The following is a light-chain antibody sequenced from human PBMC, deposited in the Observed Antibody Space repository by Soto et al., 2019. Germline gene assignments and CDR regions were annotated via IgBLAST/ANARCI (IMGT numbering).Light chain of an antibody. CDR3: QSYDNSLSVYV. J-gene: IGLJ1*01. CDR1: SSDVGGYNY. Sequence: QSVLTQPPSASGSPGQSVTISCTGTSSDVGGYNYVSWYQQHPGTAPKLLIYGNSNRPSGVPDRFSGSKSGTSASLAITGLQAEDEADYYCQSYDNSLSVYVFGTGTKVTVL. CDR2: GNS. V-gene: IGLV2-8*01.